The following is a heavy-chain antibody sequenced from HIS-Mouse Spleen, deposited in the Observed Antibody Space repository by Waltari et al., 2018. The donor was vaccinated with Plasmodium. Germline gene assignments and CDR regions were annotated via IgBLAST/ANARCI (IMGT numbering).Heavy chain of an antibody. CDR1: GFSLSTSGMC. Sequence: QVTLRESGPALVKPTQTLTLTCTFSGFSLSTSGMCVTWIRQPPGKALEWLARMDWDDDKYYSTSLKTRLTISKDTSKNQVVLTMTNMDPVDTATYYCARTTYSSSSAKYYYYGMDVWGQGTTVTVSS. V-gene: IGHV2-70*15. D-gene: IGHD6-6*01. CDR2: MDWDDDK. J-gene: IGHJ6*02. CDR3: ARTTYSSSSAKYYYYGMDV.